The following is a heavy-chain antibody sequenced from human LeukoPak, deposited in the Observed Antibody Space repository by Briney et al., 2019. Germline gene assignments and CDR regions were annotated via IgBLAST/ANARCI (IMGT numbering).Heavy chain of an antibody. J-gene: IGHJ4*02. Sequence: GGSLRLSCAASGFTFSSYSMNWVRQAPGKGLEWVSYIGSSSSPIYYADSVKGRFTISRDNAKNSLYLQMNSLRADDTAVYYCARGYSGYDYFDYWGQGTLVTVSS. D-gene: IGHD5-12*01. CDR2: IGSSSSPI. CDR3: ARGYSGYDYFDY. CDR1: GFTFSSYS. V-gene: IGHV3-48*01.